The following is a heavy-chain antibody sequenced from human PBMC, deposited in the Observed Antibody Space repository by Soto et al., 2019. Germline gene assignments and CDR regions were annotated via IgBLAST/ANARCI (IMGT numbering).Heavy chain of an antibody. V-gene: IGHV3-33*01. CDR3: ARDGALPYGDYVNAFDI. Sequence: GGSLRLSCAASGFTFSSYGMHWVRQAPGKGLEWVAVIWYDGSNKYYADSVKGRFTISRDNSKNTLYLQMNSLRAEDTAVYYCARDGALPYGDYVNAFDIWGQGTMVTVSS. J-gene: IGHJ3*02. CDR2: IWYDGSNK. D-gene: IGHD4-17*01. CDR1: GFTFSSYG.